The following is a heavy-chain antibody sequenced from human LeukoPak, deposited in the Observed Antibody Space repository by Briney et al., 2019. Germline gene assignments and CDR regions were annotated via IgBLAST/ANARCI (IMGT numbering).Heavy chain of an antibody. CDR1: GYSFTNYW. CDR3: ARTRGYSYGPPFDF. D-gene: IGHD5-18*01. V-gene: IGHV5-10-1*01. CDR2: IDPSDSYT. Sequence: GESLQSSCKGSGYSFTNYWITWVRQMPGKGLEWMGRIDPSDSYTNYSPSFQGHVTISADKSITIAYLQWSSLKASDTAMYYCARTRGYSYGPPFDFWRQGTLVTVSS. J-gene: IGHJ4*02.